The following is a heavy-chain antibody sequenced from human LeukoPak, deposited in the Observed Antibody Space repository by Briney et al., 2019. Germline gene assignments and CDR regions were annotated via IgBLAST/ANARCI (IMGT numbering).Heavy chain of an antibody. J-gene: IGHJ4*02. Sequence: SETLSLTCAVYGGSFSGYYWRWIRQPPGKGLEWIGEINHSGSTNYNPSLKSRVTISVITSKNQFSLKLRSVTAADTAVYYCARGVPTPTPYIWGSYRYGLFDYWGQGTLVTVSS. CDR3: ARGVPTPTPYIWGSYRYGLFDY. D-gene: IGHD3-16*02. CDR2: INHSGST. CDR1: GGSFSGYY. V-gene: IGHV4-34*01.